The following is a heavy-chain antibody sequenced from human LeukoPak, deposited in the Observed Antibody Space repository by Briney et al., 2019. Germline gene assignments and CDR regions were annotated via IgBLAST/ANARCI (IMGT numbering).Heavy chain of an antibody. CDR3: ARGVVRGVITPNYYMDV. V-gene: IGHV1-69*05. D-gene: IGHD3-10*01. CDR2: IIPIFGTA. CDR1: GGTFSSYA. J-gene: IGHJ6*03. Sequence: ASVKVSCKASGGTFSSYAISWLRQAPGQGLEWMGGIIPIFGTANYAQKFQGRVTITTDESTSTAYMELSSLRSEDTAVYYCARGVVRGVITPNYYMDVWGKGTTVTVSS.